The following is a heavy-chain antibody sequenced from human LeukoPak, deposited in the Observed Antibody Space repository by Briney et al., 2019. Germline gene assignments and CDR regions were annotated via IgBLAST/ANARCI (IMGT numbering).Heavy chain of an antibody. CDR3: ARDYFDSSGYSY. CDR1: GFTFSNYW. J-gene: IGHJ4*02. CDR2: IYSGGST. Sequence: PGGSLRLSCAASGFTFSNYWMHWVRQAPGKGLEWVSVIYSGGSTYYADSVKGRFTISRDNSKNTLYLQMNSLRAEDTAVYYCARDYFDSSGYSYWGQGTLVTVSS. D-gene: IGHD3-22*01. V-gene: IGHV3-66*01.